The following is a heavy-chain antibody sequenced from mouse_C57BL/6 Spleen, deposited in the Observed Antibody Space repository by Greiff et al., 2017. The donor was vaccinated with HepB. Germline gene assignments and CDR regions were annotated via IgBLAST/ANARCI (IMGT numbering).Heavy chain of an antibody. Sequence: EVQLQQSGPELVKPGASVKMSCKASGYTFTDYNMHWVKQSHGKSLEWIGYINPNNGGTSYNQKFKGKATLTVNKSSSTAYMELRSLTSEDSAVYYCARLGITTVRYYFDYWGQGTTLTVSS. CDR2: INPNNGGT. CDR1: GYTFTDYN. V-gene: IGHV1-22*01. D-gene: IGHD1-1*01. CDR3: ARLGITTVRYYFDY. J-gene: IGHJ2*01.